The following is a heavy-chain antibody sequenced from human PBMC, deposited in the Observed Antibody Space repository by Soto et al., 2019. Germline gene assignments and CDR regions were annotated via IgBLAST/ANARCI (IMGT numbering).Heavy chain of an antibody. CDR2: ISSSSSYI. CDR1: GFTFSSYS. V-gene: IGHV3-21*01. CDR3: ARDHNPWVPAANPLDY. D-gene: IGHD2-2*01. Sequence: PGGSLRLSCAASGFTFSSYSMNWVRQAPGKGLEWVSSISSSSSYIYYADSVKGRFTISRDNAKNSLYLQMNSLRAEDTAVYYCARDHNPWVPAANPLDYWGQGTLVTVSS. J-gene: IGHJ4*02.